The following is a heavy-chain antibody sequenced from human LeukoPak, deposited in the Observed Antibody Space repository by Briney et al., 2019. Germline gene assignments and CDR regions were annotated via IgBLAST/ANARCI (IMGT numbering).Heavy chain of an antibody. J-gene: IGHJ4*02. V-gene: IGHV3-66*01. CDR1: GFTVSSNY. Sequence: AGGSLRLSCAASGFTVSSNYMSWVRQAPGKGLEWVSVIYSGGSAYYADSVKGRFTISRDNSKNTLYLQMNSLRAEDTAVYYCASTGYLYFDYWGQGTLVTVSS. CDR3: ASTGYLYFDY. D-gene: IGHD3-9*01. CDR2: IYSGGSA.